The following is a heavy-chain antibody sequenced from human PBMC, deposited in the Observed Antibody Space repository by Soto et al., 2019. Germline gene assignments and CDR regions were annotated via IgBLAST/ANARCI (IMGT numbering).Heavy chain of an antibody. D-gene: IGHD3-3*01. CDR2: IYYSGST. V-gene: IGHV4-39*01. CDR1: GGSISSSSYY. Sequence: QLQLQESGPGLVKPSETLSLTCTVSGGSISSSSYYWGWIRQPPGKGLEWIGSIYYSGSTYYNPSLKSRVTISVDTSKNQFSLKLSSVTAADTAVYYCARQRVFGVVIIPHFDYWGQGTLVTVSS. CDR3: ARQRVFGVVIIPHFDY. J-gene: IGHJ4*02.